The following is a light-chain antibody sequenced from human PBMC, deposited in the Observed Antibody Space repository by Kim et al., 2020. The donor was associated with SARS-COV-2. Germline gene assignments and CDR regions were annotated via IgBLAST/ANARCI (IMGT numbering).Light chain of an antibody. Sequence: EIVMTQSPDTLSLSPGERATLSCRASQTVASNLAWYQQKPGQAPRLLIYGASTRAPCIPARFSGSGAGTEFTLSISSLQSEDFAVYYCQQYNNWPSTFGQGTKVDIK. CDR3: QQYNNWPST. CDR2: GAS. V-gene: IGKV3-15*01. J-gene: IGKJ1*01. CDR1: QTVASN.